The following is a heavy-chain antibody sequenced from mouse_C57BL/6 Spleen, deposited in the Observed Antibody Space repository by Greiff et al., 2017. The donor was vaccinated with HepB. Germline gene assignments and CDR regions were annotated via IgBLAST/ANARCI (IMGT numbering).Heavy chain of an antibody. J-gene: IGHJ4*01. V-gene: IGHV2-4*01. CDR3: AKNGYGSSYDYAMDY. CDR1: GFSLTSYG. D-gene: IGHD1-1*01. Sequence: QVQLKESGPGLVQPSQSLSITCTVSGFSLTSYGVHWVRQPPGKGLEWLGVIWTGGSTDYNAAFISRLIIIKDQSMSQVFFKMNSPQADDTAIYYSAKNGYGSSYDYAMDYWGQGTSVTVSS. CDR2: IWTGGST.